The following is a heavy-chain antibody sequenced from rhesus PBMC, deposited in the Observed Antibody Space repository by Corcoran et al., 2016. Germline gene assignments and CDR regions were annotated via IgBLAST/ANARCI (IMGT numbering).Heavy chain of an antibody. CDR1: GFTFSGYE. CDR3: TRARGGGGYSNYDY. CDR2: ISESGCTI. Sequence: DVQLVESGGGLVKPGGSLRLSCVASGFTFSGYEMHWVRQAPGKGLEWVSVISESGCTIYYAAFVKGRFPISRDNAKNSLFLQMNRLRAEDTAVYYCTRARGGGGYSNYDYWGQGVLVSVSS. D-gene: IGHD5-24*01. J-gene: IGHJ4*01. V-gene: IGHV3-100*02.